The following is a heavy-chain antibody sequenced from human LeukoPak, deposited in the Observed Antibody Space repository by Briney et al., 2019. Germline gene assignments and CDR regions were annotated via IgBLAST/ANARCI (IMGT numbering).Heavy chain of an antibody. J-gene: IGHJ6*03. V-gene: IGHV3-23*01. CDR3: AKGEVSYGTATTADMDV. CDR2: ISGSGGST. CDR1: GFTFSSYA. Sequence: GGSLRLSCAASGFTFSSYAMSWVRQAPGKGLEWVSAISGSGGSTYYADSVKGRFTISRDNSKNTLYLQMNSLRAEDTAVYYCAKGEVSYGTATTADMDVWGKGTTVTVSS. D-gene: IGHD5-18*01.